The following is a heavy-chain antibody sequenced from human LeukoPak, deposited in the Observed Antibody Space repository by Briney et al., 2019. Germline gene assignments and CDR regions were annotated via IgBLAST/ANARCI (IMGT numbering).Heavy chain of an antibody. CDR3: ARAQSEYYYGSGSYTRAYFDY. Sequence: SVKVSCKASGGTFRTYSVTWVRQAPGQGLEWMGGIIPIFGTPNYAQKFQGRVKVTTDDATGTAYMELSSLRSEDTAVYYCARAQSEYYYGSGSYTRAYFDYWGQGTLVTVSS. CDR2: IIPIFGTP. D-gene: IGHD3-10*01. V-gene: IGHV1-69*05. J-gene: IGHJ4*02. CDR1: GGTFRTYS.